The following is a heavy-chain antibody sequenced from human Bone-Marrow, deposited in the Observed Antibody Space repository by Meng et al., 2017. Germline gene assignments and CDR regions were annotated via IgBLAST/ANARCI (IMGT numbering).Heavy chain of an antibody. V-gene: IGHV4-30-2*01. Sequence: QLQLQESGSGLVKPSQTLSLTCAVSGGSISSGGYSWSWIRQPPGKGLEWIGYIYHSGSTYYNPSLKSRVTISVDRSKNRFFLKLSSVTAADTAVYYCARGYCGGDCYIPFDNWFDPWGQGTLVTVSS. D-gene: IGHD2-21*02. CDR3: ARGYCGGDCYIPFDNWFDP. CDR1: GGSISSGGYS. CDR2: IYHSGST. J-gene: IGHJ5*02.